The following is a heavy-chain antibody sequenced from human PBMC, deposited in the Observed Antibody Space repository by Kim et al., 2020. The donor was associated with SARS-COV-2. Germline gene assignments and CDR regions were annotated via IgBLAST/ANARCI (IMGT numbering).Heavy chain of an antibody. V-gene: IGHV3-9*01. D-gene: IGHD2-15*01. CDR2: ISWNSGSI. Sequence: GGSRRLSCAASGFTFGDYAMHWVRQAPGQGLEWVSGISWNSGSIGHADSVKGRFTISRDNAKNSLYLQMNSLRAEDTALYYCAKDLRVVADWYFDLWGRGTLVTVSS. CDR3: AKDLRVVADWYFDL. J-gene: IGHJ2*01. CDR1: GFTFGDYA.